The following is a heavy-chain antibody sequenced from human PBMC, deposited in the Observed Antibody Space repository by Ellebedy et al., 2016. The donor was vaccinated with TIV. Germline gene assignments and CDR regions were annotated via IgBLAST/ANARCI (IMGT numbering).Heavy chain of an antibody. D-gene: IGHD3-9*01. Sequence: GSLRLXXAVSGGSISSYYWNWIRQPPGKGLEWIANIYHTGHTNYNPSLKSRVTISVDTSKNQVSLKLSSVTAADTAVYYCARSPGYYFDYWGQGTLVTVSS. CDR2: IYHTGHT. J-gene: IGHJ4*02. CDR3: ARSPGYYFDY. CDR1: GGSISSYY. V-gene: IGHV4-59*01.